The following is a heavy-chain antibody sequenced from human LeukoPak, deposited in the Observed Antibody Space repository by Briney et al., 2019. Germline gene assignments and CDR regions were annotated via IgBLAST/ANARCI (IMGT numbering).Heavy chain of an antibody. V-gene: IGHV1-69*04. CDR1: GGTFSSYA. CDR3: ARGHSGGSCYAD. CDR2: IIPILGIA. Sequence: KVSCKASGGTFSSYAISWVRQAPGQGLEWMGRIIPILGIANYAQKFRGRVTITADKSTSTAYMELSSLRSEDPAVYYCARGHSGGSCYADWGQGTLVTVSS. D-gene: IGHD2-15*01. J-gene: IGHJ4*02.